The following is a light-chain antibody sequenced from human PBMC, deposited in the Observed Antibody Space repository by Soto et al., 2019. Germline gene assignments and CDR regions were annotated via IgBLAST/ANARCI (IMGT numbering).Light chain of an antibody. CDR2: GAS. CDR1: QSVSSN. V-gene: IGKV3-15*01. Sequence: DILMTQSPATLSVSPGERATLSCRASQSVSSNLAWYQQIPGQAPRLLLYGASTRATGIPARFSGSGSGTEFTLTISSLQSEDFAVYYCQQFDNWPLTFGQGTRLEIK. J-gene: IGKJ5*01. CDR3: QQFDNWPLT.